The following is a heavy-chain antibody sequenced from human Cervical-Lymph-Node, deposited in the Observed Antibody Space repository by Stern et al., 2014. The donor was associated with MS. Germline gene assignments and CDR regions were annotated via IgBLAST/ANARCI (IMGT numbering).Heavy chain of an antibody. CDR1: GGSIRRGSYN. J-gene: IGHJ5*02. CDR2: IYSSGRT. CDR3: ARVDDLGSSWFDP. V-gene: IGHV4-61*02. Sequence: QVQLQESGPGLVKPSQTLSLTCTVSGGSIRRGSYNWNWIRQAAGRGLECIWRIYSSGRTVYHPSLKSRGTIALDKSRHLFSLKLNSLTAADTAVYYCARVDDLGSSWFDPWGQGSLVTVSS. D-gene: IGHD3/OR15-3a*01.